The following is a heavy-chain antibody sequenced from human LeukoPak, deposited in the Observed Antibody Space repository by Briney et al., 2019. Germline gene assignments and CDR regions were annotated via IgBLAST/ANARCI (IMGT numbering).Heavy chain of an antibody. CDR3: ARGGISGYVY. D-gene: IGHD5-12*01. Sequence: SETLSLTCAVYGGSFSGYYWSWIRQPQGKGLEWIGEINHSGSTNYNPSLKSRVTISVDTSKNQFSLKLSSVTAADTAVYYCARGGISGYVYWGQGALVTVSS. V-gene: IGHV4-34*01. CDR2: INHSGST. CDR1: GGSFSGYY. J-gene: IGHJ4*02.